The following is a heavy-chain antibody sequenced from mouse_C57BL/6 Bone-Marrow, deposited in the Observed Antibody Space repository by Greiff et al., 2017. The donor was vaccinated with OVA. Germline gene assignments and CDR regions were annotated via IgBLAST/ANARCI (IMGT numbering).Heavy chain of an antibody. CDR3: AGLRLDY. V-gene: IGHV5-4*03. CDR1: GFTFSSYA. D-gene: IGHD2-4*01. Sequence: EVKVVESGGGLVKPGGSLKLSCAASGFTFSSYAMSWVRQTPEKRLEWVATISDGGSYTYYPDNVKGRFTISRDNAKNNLYLQMSHLKSEDTAMYYCAGLRLDYWGQGTTLTVSS. CDR2: ISDGGSYT. J-gene: IGHJ2*01.